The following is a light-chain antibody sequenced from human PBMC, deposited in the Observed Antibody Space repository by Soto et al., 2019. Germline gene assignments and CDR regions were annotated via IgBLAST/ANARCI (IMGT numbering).Light chain of an antibody. Sequence: DIQMTQSPSTLSASVRDRVTITCRASQSISSWLAWYQQKPGKAPKLLIYKASTLQSGVPSRFSGSGSGTEFTLAIISLQPDDSATYYCQQYNDNWTFGQGTKV. V-gene: IGKV1-5*03. CDR2: KAS. J-gene: IGKJ1*01. CDR1: QSISSW. CDR3: QQYNDNWT.